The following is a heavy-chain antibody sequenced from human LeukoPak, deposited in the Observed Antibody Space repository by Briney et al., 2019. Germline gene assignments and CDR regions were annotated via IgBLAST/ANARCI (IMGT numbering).Heavy chain of an antibody. CDR1: GGTFSSYT. D-gene: IGHD4-23*01. J-gene: IGHJ6*02. CDR3: ARVMGGYGGYDYYYGMDV. V-gene: IGHV1-69*02. Sequence: GASVKVSCKASGGTFSSYTISWVRQAPGQGLEWMGRIIPILGIANYAQKFQGRVTITADKSTSTAYMELSSLRSEDTAVYYCARVMGGYGGYDYYYGMDVWGQGTTVTVSS. CDR2: IIPILGIA.